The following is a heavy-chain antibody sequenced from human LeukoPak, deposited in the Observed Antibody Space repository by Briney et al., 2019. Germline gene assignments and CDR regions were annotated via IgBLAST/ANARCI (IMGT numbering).Heavy chain of an antibody. J-gene: IGHJ4*02. D-gene: IGHD6-19*01. Sequence: GGPLRLSCAASGFTFDDYAMHWVRQAPGKGLEWVSGISWNSGSIGYADSVKGRFTISRDNAKNSLYLQMNSLRAEDTALYYCAKAQYSSGWYYFDYWGQGTLVTVSS. CDR1: GFTFDDYA. CDR2: ISWNSGSI. CDR3: AKAQYSSGWYYFDY. V-gene: IGHV3-9*01.